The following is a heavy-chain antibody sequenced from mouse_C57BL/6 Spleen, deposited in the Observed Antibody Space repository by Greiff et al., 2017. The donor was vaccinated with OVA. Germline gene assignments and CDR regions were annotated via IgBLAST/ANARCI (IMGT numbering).Heavy chain of an antibody. CDR1: GFSLTSYG. D-gene: IGHD2-1*01. Sequence: VMLVESGPGLVQPSQSLSITCTVSGFSLTSYGVHWVRQSPGKGLEWLGVIWRGGSTDYNAAFMSRLSITKDNSKSQVFFKMNSLQADDTAIYYCAKSMGNYDAMDYWGQGASVTGSS. J-gene: IGHJ4*01. CDR3: AKSMGNYDAMDY. CDR2: IWRGGST. V-gene: IGHV2-5*01.